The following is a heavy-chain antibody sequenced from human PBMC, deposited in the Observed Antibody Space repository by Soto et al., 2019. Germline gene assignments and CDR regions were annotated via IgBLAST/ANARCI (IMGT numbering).Heavy chain of an antibody. Sequence: GESLKISCKGSGYTFTSYWIGWVRQMPGKGLEWMGIIYPGDSDTRYSPSFQGQVTISADKSISTAYLQWSSLKASDTAVYYCARDYYDNSGYYYRAFDIWGQGTMVTVSS. CDR1: GYTFTSYW. CDR2: IYPGDSDT. D-gene: IGHD3-22*01. J-gene: IGHJ3*02. CDR3: ARDYYDNSGYYYRAFDI. V-gene: IGHV5-51*01.